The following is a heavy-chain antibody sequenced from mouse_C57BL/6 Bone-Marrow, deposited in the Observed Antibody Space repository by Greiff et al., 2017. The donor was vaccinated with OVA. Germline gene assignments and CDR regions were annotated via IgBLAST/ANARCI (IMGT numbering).Heavy chain of an antibody. CDR2: ISYDGSN. CDR1: GYSITSGYY. V-gene: IGHV3-6*01. Sequence: VQLKQSGPGLVKPSQSLSLTCSVTGYSITSGYYWNWIRQFPGNKLEWMGYISYDGSNNYNPSLKNRISITRDTSKNQFFLKLNSVTTEDTATYYCARGVGYYFDYWGQGTTLTVSS. J-gene: IGHJ2*01. D-gene: IGHD1-1*02. CDR3: ARGVGYYFDY.